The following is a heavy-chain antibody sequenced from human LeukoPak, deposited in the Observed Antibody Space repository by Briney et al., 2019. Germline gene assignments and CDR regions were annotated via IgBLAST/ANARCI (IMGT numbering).Heavy chain of an antibody. D-gene: IGHD3-22*01. V-gene: IGHV3-15*01. CDR3: TAGVGYSDFDY. CDR2: IKSKTDGGTT. CDR1: GFTFSNAW. Sequence: GGSLRLSCAASGFTFSNAWMSWVRQAPGKGLEWGGRIKSKTDGGTTDYAAPVKGRFTISRDDSKSTLYLQMNSLKTEDTAVYYCTAGVGYSDFDYWGQGTLVTVSS. J-gene: IGHJ4*02.